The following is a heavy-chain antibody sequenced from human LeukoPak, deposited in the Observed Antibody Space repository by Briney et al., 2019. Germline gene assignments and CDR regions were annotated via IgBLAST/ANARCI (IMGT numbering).Heavy chain of an antibody. V-gene: IGHV4-34*01. Sequence: SETLSPTCAVYGGSFSGYYWSWIRQPPGKGLEWIGEINHSGSTNYNPSLKSRVTISVDTSKNQFSLKLSFVTAADTAVYYCARGGITIFGVVISFDYWGQGTLVTVSS. CDR2: INHSGST. D-gene: IGHD3-3*01. CDR3: ARGGITIFGVVISFDY. J-gene: IGHJ4*02. CDR1: GGSFSGYY.